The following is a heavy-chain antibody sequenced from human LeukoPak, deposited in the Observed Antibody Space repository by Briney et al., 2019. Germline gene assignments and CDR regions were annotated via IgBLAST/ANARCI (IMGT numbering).Heavy chain of an antibody. J-gene: IGHJ6*03. Sequence: GESLKISCEGSGYRFISYWIGWVRQMPGKGLEWMGIIYPSDSDTRYSPSFQGQVTISVDKSTSTTHLQWSSLKASDTAIYYCVRQSFARYYNFYVDVWGKGTTVIVSS. V-gene: IGHV5-51*01. CDR3: VRQSFARYYNFYVDV. CDR2: IYPSDSDT. CDR1: GYRFISYW.